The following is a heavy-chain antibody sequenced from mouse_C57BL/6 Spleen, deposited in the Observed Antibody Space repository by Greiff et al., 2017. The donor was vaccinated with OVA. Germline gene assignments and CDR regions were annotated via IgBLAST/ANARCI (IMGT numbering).Heavy chain of an antibody. CDR2: IDPETGGT. D-gene: IGHD1-1*01. J-gene: IGHJ3*01. V-gene: IGHV1-15*01. CDR3: TRGLYYYGSSSAWFAY. Sequence: VQLVESGAELVRPGASVTLSCKASGYTFTDYEMHWVKQTPVHGLEWIGAIDPETGGTAYNQKFKGKAILTADKSSSTAYMELRSLTSEDSAVYYCTRGLYYYGSSSAWFAYWGQGTLVTVSA. CDR1: GYTFTDYE.